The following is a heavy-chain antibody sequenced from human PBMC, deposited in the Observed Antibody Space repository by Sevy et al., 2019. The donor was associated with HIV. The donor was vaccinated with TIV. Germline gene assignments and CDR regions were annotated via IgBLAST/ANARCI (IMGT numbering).Heavy chain of an antibody. D-gene: IGHD2-2*01. CDR3: ARGADIVVVPAARGIYYYYGMDV. J-gene: IGHJ6*02. Sequence: ASVKVSCKASGYTFTSYDINWVRQATGQGLEWMGWMNPNSGNTGYAQKFQGRVTMTRNTSISTAYMELSSLGSEDTAVYYCARGADIVVVPAARGIYYYYGMDVWGQGTTVTVSS. CDR1: GYTFTSYD. V-gene: IGHV1-8*01. CDR2: MNPNSGNT.